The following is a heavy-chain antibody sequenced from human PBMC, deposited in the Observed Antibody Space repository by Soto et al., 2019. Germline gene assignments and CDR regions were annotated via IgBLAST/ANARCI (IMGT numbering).Heavy chain of an antibody. Sequence: QVQLVESGGGVVQPGRSLRLSCAASGFTFSSYGMHWVRQAPGKGLEWVAVISYDGSNKYYADSVKGRFTISRDNSKNTLYLQMHSLSAEDTAVYYCAKGDKAYYDFWSTLVYYYYGMDVWGQGTTVTVSS. CDR3: AKGDKAYYDFWSTLVYYYYGMDV. CDR2: ISYDGSNK. CDR1: GFTFSSYG. V-gene: IGHV3-30*18. D-gene: IGHD3-3*01. J-gene: IGHJ6*01.